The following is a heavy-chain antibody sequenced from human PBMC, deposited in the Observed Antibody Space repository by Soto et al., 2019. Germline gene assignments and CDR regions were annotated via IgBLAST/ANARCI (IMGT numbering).Heavy chain of an antibody. CDR2: ISGSAATT. CDR3: ASALHTSGFDY. CDR1: GFTFSSYV. V-gene: IGHV3-23*01. Sequence: PGGSLRLSCAASGFTFSSYVMNWFRQAPGKGLEWVSAISGSAATTHFADSVKGRFTISRDNSKNTLYLQMNSLRAEDTAVYYCASALHTSGFDYWGQGTLVTVSS. J-gene: IGHJ4*02.